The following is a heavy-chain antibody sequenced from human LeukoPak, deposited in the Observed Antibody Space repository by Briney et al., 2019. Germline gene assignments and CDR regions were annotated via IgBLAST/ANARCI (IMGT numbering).Heavy chain of an antibody. CDR2: IIPILGIA. CDR3: AKYYEFSSSTEVGFDY. V-gene: IGHV1-69*04. J-gene: IGHJ4*02. Sequence: SVKVSCKASGGTFSSYAISWVRQAPGQGLEWMGRIIPILGIANYAQKFQGRVTITADKSTSTAYMELSSLRSEDTAVYYCAKYYEFSSSTEVGFDYWGQGTLVTVSS. D-gene: IGHD3-3*01. CDR1: GGTFSSYA.